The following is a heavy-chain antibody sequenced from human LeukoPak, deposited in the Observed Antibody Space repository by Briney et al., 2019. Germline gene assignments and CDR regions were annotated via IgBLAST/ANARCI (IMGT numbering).Heavy chain of an antibody. CDR2: TYYRSKWYN. Sequence: SQTLSLTCAISGDSVSSNSAAWNWIRQSPSRGLEWLGRTYYRSKWYNDYAVSVKSRITINPDTSKNQFSLQLNSVTPEDTAVYYCARELLWFGELLGVWFDPGGEGTLVTVSS. J-gene: IGHJ5*02. CDR1: GDSVSSNSAA. CDR3: ARELLWFGELLGVWFDP. D-gene: IGHD3-10*01. V-gene: IGHV6-1*01.